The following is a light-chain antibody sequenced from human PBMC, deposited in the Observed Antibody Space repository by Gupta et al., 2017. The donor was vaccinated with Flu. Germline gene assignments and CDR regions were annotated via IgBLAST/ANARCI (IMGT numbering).Light chain of an antibody. CDR3: QKYHDYPYT. V-gene: IGKV1-5*03. CDR1: QSVGMW. Sequence: DIQMTQSPSTLSASVGVRITITCRASQSVGMWLVWYQQKPGKAPRILIYEASTLEYGVPSRFSGSGSGTEFSLTISSLQPDDAATDYCQKYHDYPYTFGQGTKLQIK. J-gene: IGKJ2*01. CDR2: EAS.